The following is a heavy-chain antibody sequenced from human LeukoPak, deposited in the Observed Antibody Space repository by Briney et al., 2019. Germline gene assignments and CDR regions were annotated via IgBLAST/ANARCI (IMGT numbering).Heavy chain of an antibody. CDR1: GYTLTELS. CDR3: AKLAAPFWGRTYYFDY. Sequence: ASVKVSCKVSGYTLTELSMHWVRPAPGKGLEWMGGFDPEDGETIYAQKFQGRVTMTEDTSTDTAYMELSSLRSEDTAVYYCAKLAAPFWGRTYYFDYWGQGTLVTVSS. D-gene: IGHD6-6*01. CDR2: FDPEDGET. V-gene: IGHV1-24*01. J-gene: IGHJ4*02.